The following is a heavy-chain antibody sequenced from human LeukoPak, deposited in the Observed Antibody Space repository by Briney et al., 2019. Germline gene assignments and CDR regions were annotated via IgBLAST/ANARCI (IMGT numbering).Heavy chain of an antibody. CDR1: GFTFSSYW. J-gene: IGHJ4*02. D-gene: IGHD3-22*01. CDR2: IKQDGSKK. CDR3: ATPLDYYDTSGYHQGGD. Sequence: GGSLRLSCAASGFTFSSYWMTWVRQAPGKGLEWVANIKQDGSKKNYVDSVKGRFTISRDNAKNSLYLQMNSLRAEDTAVYYCATPLDYYDTSGYHQGGDWGQGTLATVSS. V-gene: IGHV3-7*03.